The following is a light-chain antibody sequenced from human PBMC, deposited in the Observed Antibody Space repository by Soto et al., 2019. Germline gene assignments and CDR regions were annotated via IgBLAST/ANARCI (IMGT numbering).Light chain of an antibody. Sequence: EIILTQSPATLSLSPGERATLSCRASQSVNIYLACYQQKPGQAPRLLIYDASNRATGIPARFSGSGSGTDFTLTIASLEPEDFAVYYCQQRVDWPITFGQGTRLENK. CDR1: QSVNIY. J-gene: IGKJ5*01. CDR3: QQRVDWPIT. CDR2: DAS. V-gene: IGKV3-11*01.